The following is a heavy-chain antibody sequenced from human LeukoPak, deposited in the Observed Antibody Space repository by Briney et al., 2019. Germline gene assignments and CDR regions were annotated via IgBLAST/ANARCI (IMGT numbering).Heavy chain of an antibody. CDR1: GYTLTELS. J-gene: IGHJ4*02. D-gene: IGHD2/OR15-2a*01. CDR3: VREGEGPLSKDFDY. CDR2: IGPHSTFT. Sequence: ASVKVSCKVSGYTLTELSMHWVRQAPGKGLEWMGYIGPHSTFTSSPQEFQGRVTMTRDASMSTAYMELTRLTSDDTAVYYCVREGEGPLSKDFDYWGQGTLVTVSS. V-gene: IGHV1-2*02.